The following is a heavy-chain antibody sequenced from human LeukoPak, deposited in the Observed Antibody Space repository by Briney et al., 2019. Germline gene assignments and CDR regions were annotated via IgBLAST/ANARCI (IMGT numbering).Heavy chain of an antibody. Sequence: PGGSLRLSCAASGFTFSSYAMSWVRQAPGKRLEWVSAISGSGGSTYYADSVKGRFTISRDNSKNTLYLQMNSLRAEDTAVYYCAKDPAMVRGVNYFDYWGQGTLVTVSS. J-gene: IGHJ4*02. CDR1: GFTFSSYA. D-gene: IGHD3-10*01. V-gene: IGHV3-23*01. CDR3: AKDPAMVRGVNYFDY. CDR2: ISGSGGST.